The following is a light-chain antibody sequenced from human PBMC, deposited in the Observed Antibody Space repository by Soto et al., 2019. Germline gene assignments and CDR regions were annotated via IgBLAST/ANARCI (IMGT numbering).Light chain of an antibody. CDR1: QSVSSY. CDR3: QQRSNWPIT. Sequence: EIVLTQSPATLSLSPGERATLSCRASQSVSSYLAWYQQKPGQAPRTIIYDTSNRATGIPARFSGSGSGTEFTLTISSLEPEDFEVYYCQQRSNWPITFGQGTRLEIK. CDR2: DTS. V-gene: IGKV3-11*01. J-gene: IGKJ5*01.